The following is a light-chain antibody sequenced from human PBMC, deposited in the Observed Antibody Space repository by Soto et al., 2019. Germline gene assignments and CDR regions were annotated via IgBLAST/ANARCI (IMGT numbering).Light chain of an antibody. V-gene: IGKV2-30*02. Sequence: VMSQSPLSLPVTPGEPASISCRSSQSLLHSNGYNYLEWYLQRPGQSPRRLIYKVSNRDSGVPDRFSGSGSDTDFTLKISRVEAEDVGVYYCMQGSHWPRTFGQGTKVDIK. CDR1: QSLLHSNGYNY. CDR2: KVS. CDR3: MQGSHWPRT. J-gene: IGKJ1*01.